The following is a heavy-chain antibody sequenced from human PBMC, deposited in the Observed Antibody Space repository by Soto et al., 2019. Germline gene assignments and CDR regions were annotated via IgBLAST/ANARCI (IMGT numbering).Heavy chain of an antibody. V-gene: IGHV5-51*01. J-gene: IGHJ6*02. D-gene: IGHD3-3*01. Sequence: PGESLKISCKGSGYSFTSYWIGWVRQMPGKGLEWMGIIYPGDSDTRYGPSLQGQVTISVDKSISTAYLQWSSLKATDTAMYYCARHAYDFWSGHPNPRYYYGMDVWGQGTTVTVSS. CDR2: IYPGDSDT. CDR3: ARHAYDFWSGHPNPRYYYGMDV. CDR1: GYSFTSYW.